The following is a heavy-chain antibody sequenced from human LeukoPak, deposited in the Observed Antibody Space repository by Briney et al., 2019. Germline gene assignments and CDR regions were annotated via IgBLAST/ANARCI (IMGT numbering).Heavy chain of an antibody. CDR1: GYTFTSYG. Sequence: ASVKVSCKASGYTFTSYGISWVRQAPGQGLEWMGWISAYNGNTNYAQKLQGRVTMTTDTSTSTAYVELRSLRSDDTAVYYCARDMGDTAMVNNWFDPWGQGTLVTVSS. CDR2: ISAYNGNT. D-gene: IGHD5-18*01. J-gene: IGHJ5*02. V-gene: IGHV1-18*01. CDR3: ARDMGDTAMVNNWFDP.